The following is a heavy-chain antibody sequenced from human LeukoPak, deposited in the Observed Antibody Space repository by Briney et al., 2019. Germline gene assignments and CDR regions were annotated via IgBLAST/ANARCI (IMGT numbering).Heavy chain of an antibody. V-gene: IGHV3-21*01. Sequence: GGSLRLSCATSGFTFSAYSVNWVRQAPGKGLEWVSSISSSSSNIYYADSVKGRFTISRDNAKNSLYLQMNSLGAEDTAVYYCARGGYFDYWGQGTLVTVFS. CDR3: ARGGYFDY. J-gene: IGHJ4*02. CDR1: GFTFSAYS. CDR2: ISSSSSNI.